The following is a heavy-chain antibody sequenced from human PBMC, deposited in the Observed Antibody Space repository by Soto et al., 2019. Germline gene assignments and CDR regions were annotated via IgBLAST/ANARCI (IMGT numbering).Heavy chain of an antibody. CDR1: GGSIISASYS. CDR3: AREDAARSERWFDA. V-gene: IGHV4-31*11. D-gene: IGHD6-6*01. CDR2: IYSSGST. J-gene: IGHJ5*02. Sequence: QVQLQESGPRLVKPSQTLSLSCAVSGGSIISASYSWNWIRQSPGRGLEWIGHIYSSGSTYYNPSLKSRVSISVDTPNNQFSLKLTSVTAADTAVYFCAREDAARSERWFDAWGQGILVTVSS.